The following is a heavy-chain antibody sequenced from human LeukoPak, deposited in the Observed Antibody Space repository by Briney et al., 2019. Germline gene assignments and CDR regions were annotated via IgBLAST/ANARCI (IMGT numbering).Heavy chain of an antibody. CDR2: IYYSGST. CDR1: GGSISSSSYY. V-gene: IGHV4-39*07. CDR3: AREKRVVDIDYFDY. Sequence: PSETLSLTCTVSGGSISSSSYYWGWIRQPPGKGLEWIGSIYYSGSTYYNPSLKSRVTISVDTSKNQFSLKLSSVTAADTAVYYCAREKRVVDIDYFDYWGQGTLVTVSS. J-gene: IGHJ4*02. D-gene: IGHD3-22*01.